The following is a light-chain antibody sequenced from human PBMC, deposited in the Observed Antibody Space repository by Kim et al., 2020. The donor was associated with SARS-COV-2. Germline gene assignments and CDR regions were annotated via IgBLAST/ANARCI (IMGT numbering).Light chain of an antibody. CDR2: GNS. V-gene: IGLV1-40*01. CDR3: QSYDNSLSAYV. CDR1: SSNIGADYD. J-gene: IGLJ1*01. Sequence: QMVTISCTGSSSNIGADYDVHWYQQLPGTAPKLLMFGNSNRPSGVPDRFSGSKSGTSASLAITGLQADDEAAYYCQSYDNSLSAYVFGTGTQLTVL.